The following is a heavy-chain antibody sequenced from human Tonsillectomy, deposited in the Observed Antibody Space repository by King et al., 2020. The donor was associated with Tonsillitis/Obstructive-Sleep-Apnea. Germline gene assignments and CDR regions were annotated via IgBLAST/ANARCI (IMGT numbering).Heavy chain of an antibody. J-gene: IGHJ3*02. CDR1: GYTFTSYG. CDR2: VRAYTGNT. CDR3: ARDRIITMIVGDAFDI. Sequence: QLVQSGAEVKKPGASVKVSCKASGYTFTSYGISWVRQAPGQGLEWMGWVRAYTGNTNYAQRLQGRVTLTTDTSTTTAYMEVRSLRSDETAVYYCARDRIITMIVGDAFDIWGQGTMVTVSS. D-gene: IGHD3-22*01. V-gene: IGHV1-18*01.